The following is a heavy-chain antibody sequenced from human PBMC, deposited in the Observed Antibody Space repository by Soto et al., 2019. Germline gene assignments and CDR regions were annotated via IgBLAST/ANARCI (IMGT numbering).Heavy chain of an antibody. D-gene: IGHD2-2*01. CDR2: ISSTSSNI. V-gene: IGHV3-21*04. Sequence: GGSLRLSCAASGFTFSSYSMYWVRQAPGKGLEWVSAISSTSSNIYYADYVKGRFTISRDNSKNTLYLQMNSLRAEDTAVYYCAKDQANIVVVPAYYFDYWGQGTLVTVSS. CDR1: GFTFSSYS. CDR3: AKDQANIVVVPAYYFDY. J-gene: IGHJ4*02.